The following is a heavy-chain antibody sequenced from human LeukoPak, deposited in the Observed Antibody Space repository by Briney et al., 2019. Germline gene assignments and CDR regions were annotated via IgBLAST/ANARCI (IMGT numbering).Heavy chain of an antibody. Sequence: PGGSLRLSCEASGFTFNRYAMSWVRQAPGKGLEWVSGISRSGDNTSYADSVKGPFTISRDNSKNTLYLQMNTLRAEDTAVYYCAKMVISSSWSPSYYYGMDVWGKGTTVTVST. CDR2: ISRSGDNT. J-gene: IGHJ6*04. D-gene: IGHD6-13*01. CDR3: AKMVISSSWSPSYYYGMDV. CDR1: GFTFNRYA. V-gene: IGHV3-23*01.